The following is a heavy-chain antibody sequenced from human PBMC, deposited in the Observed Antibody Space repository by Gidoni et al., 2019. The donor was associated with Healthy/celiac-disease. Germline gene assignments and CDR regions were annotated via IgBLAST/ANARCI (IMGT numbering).Heavy chain of an antibody. Sequence: QVQLVESGGGVVQPGRSLRLSCAASGFTFSSYGMHWVRQAPGKGLEWVAVIWYDGSNKYYADSVKGRFTISRDNSKNTLYLQMNSLRAEDTAVYYCARDGVYGMDVWGQGTTVTVSS. V-gene: IGHV3-33*01. CDR3: ARDGVYGMDV. CDR2: IWYDGSNK. CDR1: GFTFSSYG. J-gene: IGHJ6*02. D-gene: IGHD3-16*01.